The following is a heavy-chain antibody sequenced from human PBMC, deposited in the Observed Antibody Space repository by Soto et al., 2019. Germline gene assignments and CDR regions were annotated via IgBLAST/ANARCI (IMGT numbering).Heavy chain of an antibody. Sequence: ASVKVSCKASGYTFTSYAMHWVRQAPGQRLEWMGWINAGNGNTKYSQKFQGRDTITRDTSARTAYMELSSLRSEDTAVYYCARGGRLVVTATYYYSRQFDYWHRRTMGTFSS. CDR3: ARGGRLVVTATYYYSRQFDY. D-gene: IGHD2-21*02. CDR1: GYTFTSYA. V-gene: IGHV1-3*01. CDR2: INAGNGNT. J-gene: IGHJ4*02.